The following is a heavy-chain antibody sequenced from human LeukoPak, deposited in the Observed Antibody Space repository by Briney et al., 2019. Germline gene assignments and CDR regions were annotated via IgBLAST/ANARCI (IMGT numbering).Heavy chain of an antibody. CDR2: IIPIFGTA. V-gene: IGHV1-69*05. Sequence: SVKVSCKASGGTFSSYAISWVRQAPGQGLEWMGGIIPIFGTANYAQKFQGRVTITTDESTSTAYMELSSLRSEDTAVYYCASLGYYGSGSYYPSWGQGTLVTVSS. CDR3: ASLGYYGSGSYYPS. J-gene: IGHJ1*01. CDR1: GGTFSSYA. D-gene: IGHD3-10*01.